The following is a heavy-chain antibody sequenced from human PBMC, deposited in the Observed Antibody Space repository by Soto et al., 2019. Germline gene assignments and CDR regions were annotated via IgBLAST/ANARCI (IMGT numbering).Heavy chain of an antibody. V-gene: IGHV4-30-4*01. Sequence: SVTMSVSRTVADGSSSGAGGYRSWIRQPPGKGLEWIGYFHSSGATYKDPSLKSRVTISVDTSKNQISLKLDSVTAADTAVYYCASIWFGDLDYWLHGTLVIVIS. D-gene: IGHD3-10*01. CDR1: DGSSSGAGGY. CDR3: ASIWFGDLDY. J-gene: IGHJ4*01. CDR2: FHSSGAT.